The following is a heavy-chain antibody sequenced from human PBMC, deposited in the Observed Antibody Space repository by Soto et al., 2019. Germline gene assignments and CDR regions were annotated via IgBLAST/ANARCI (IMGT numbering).Heavy chain of an antibody. V-gene: IGHV4-38-2*02. D-gene: IGHD1-1*01. J-gene: IGHJ4*02. CDR1: GFAISRGYY. CDR3: AREKVGTTFFDN. Sequence: SETLSLTCSVSGFAISRGYYWSWVRQPPGKGLEWIGSIYPSVSSYHNPSLATRLGLSIDTSKNQFTLNLTSVTAADTALYFCAREKVGTTFFDNWGQGIQVTVYS. CDR2: IYPSVSS.